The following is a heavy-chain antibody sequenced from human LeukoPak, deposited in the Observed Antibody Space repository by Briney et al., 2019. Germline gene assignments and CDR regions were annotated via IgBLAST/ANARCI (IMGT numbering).Heavy chain of an antibody. V-gene: IGHV4-4*07. Sequence: PSGTLSLTCTASGDSISGYYWSWIRQPAGKGLEWIGRIYNNENTNYNPSLKSRVTMSVDTSKDQFSLKLGSVTAADTAVYFCARGSGLTAFDIWGQGTVVSVSS. CDR2: IYNNENT. D-gene: IGHD3-3*01. CDR1: GDSISGYY. CDR3: ARGSGLTAFDI. J-gene: IGHJ3*02.